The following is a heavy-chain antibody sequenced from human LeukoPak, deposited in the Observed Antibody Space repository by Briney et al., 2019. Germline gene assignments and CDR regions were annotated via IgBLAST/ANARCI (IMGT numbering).Heavy chain of an antibody. CDR2: IYSGGST. V-gene: IGHV3-53*01. Sequence: GGSLRLSCAASGFTFSSYSMNWVRQVPGEGLEWVSVIYSGGSTYYADSVKGRFTISRDNSKNTLYLQMNSLRAEDTAVYYCAKTTVNWGQGTLVTVSS. J-gene: IGHJ4*02. CDR3: AKTTVN. D-gene: IGHD4-17*01. CDR1: GFTFSSYS.